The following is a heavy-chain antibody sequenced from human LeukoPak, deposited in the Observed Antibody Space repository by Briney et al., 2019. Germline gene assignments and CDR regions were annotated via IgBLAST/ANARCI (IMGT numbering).Heavy chain of an antibody. CDR1: GGSISSGGYY. V-gene: IGHV4-31*03. J-gene: IGHJ4*02. D-gene: IGHD3-10*01. Sequence: SGTLSLTCTVSGGSISSGGYYWSWIRQHPGKGLEWIGYIYYSGSTYYNPSLKSRVTISVDTSKNQFSLKLSSVTAADTAVYYCARDSYGSGSYWGQGTLVTVSP. CDR3: ARDSYGSGSY. CDR2: IYYSGST.